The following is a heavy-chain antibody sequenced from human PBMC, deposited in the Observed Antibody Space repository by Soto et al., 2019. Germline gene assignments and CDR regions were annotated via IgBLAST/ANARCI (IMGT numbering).Heavy chain of an antibody. D-gene: IGHD1-26*01. J-gene: IGHJ4*02. CDR2: INRDGSSQ. Sequence: GGSLRLSCAASGFTFTNYWIHWVRQAPGKGLAWVSRINRDGSSQNYADSVKGRFTVTRDNAKDTVYLQMSSLRVEDTAVYYCARGARNEYYADYWGQGILVTVSS. CDR3: ARGARNEYYADY. CDR1: GFTFTNYW. V-gene: IGHV3-74*01.